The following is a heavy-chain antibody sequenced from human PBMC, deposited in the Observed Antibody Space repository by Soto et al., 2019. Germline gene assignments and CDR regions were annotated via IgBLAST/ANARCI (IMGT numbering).Heavy chain of an antibody. Sequence: QVQLVQSGADVKKPGSSVKVSCQASGVTFSSETLGWVRQAPGQGLEWVGGIIPLFRTASYAQKFQGRVTSTADESTSTVYMELSSLRSDDTAVYFCATELGQNPASPFDAWGQGTLVTVSS. D-gene: IGHD3-10*01. CDR3: ATELGQNPASPFDA. J-gene: IGHJ4*02. V-gene: IGHV1-69*01. CDR2: IIPLFRTA. CDR1: GVTFSSET.